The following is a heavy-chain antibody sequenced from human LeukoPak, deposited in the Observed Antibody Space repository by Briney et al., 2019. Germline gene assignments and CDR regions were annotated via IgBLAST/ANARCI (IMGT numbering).Heavy chain of an antibody. CDR2: IWYDGSNK. V-gene: IGHV3-33*01. Sequence: GRNLRLSCAASGFTFNSYGMHWVRQAPGKGLEWVAVIWYDGSNKYDADSVKGRFTISRDNSENTLYLQMDSLRAEDTAVYYCARDPGVRWLVGFDYWGQGTLVTVSS. D-gene: IGHD6-19*01. J-gene: IGHJ4*01. CDR3: ARDPGVRWLVGFDY. CDR1: GFTFNSYG.